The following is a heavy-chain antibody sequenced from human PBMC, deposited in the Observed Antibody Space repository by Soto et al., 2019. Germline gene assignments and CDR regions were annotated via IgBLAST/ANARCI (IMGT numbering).Heavy chain of an antibody. CDR2: IIPIFATA. Sequence: QVQLVQSGAEVKKPGSSVKVSCKASGGTFSSYTFNWVRQAPGQGLEWMGGIIPIFATANYAQKFQGRVTITADESTSTAYMDLISLSAEDTAIYYCARDVRVSGYYRSRPRLGMDVWGQGTTVTVSS. CDR1: GGTFSSYT. D-gene: IGHD3-3*01. J-gene: IGHJ6*02. V-gene: IGHV1-69*01. CDR3: ARDVRVSGYYRSRPRLGMDV.